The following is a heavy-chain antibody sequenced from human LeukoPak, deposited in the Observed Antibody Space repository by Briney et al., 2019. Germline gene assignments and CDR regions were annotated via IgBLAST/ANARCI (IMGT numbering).Heavy chain of an antibody. V-gene: IGHV1-18*01. J-gene: IGHJ4*02. CDR1: GYTFTSYG. Sequence: ASVKVSCKASGYTFTSYGISWVRQAPGQGLEWMGWISTYNDNTNYAQKLQGRVTMTTDTSTSTAYMELRSLRSDDTAVYYCARDTLTYYYGSGSYHYWGQGTLVTVSS. D-gene: IGHD3-10*01. CDR2: ISTYNDNT. CDR3: ARDTLTYYYGSGSYHY.